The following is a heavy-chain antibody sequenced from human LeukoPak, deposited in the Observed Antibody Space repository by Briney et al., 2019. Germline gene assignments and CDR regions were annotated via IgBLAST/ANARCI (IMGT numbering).Heavy chain of an antibody. D-gene: IGHD2-15*01. V-gene: IGHV3-23*01. CDR2: SSGSGGST. CDR3: AKSMRVAAPWYFDY. J-gene: IGHJ4*02. CDR1: GFTFSSYA. Sequence: GGCLRLSCAASGFTFSSYAMSWVRQAAGKGLEWVSASSGSGGSTYYADSVKGRFTISRDNSKNTLYLQMNSLRAEDTAVYYCAKSMRVAAPWYFDYWGQGTLVTVSS.